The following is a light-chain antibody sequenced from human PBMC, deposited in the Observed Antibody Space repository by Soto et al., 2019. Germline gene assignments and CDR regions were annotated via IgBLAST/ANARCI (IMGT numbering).Light chain of an antibody. J-gene: IGKJ3*01. CDR1: QSISSY. V-gene: IGKV1-39*01. CDR2: AAS. Sequence: DIQMTQSPSSLSASVGDRVTITCRASQSISSYLNWYQQKPGKAPKLLIYAASSLLSGVPSRFSGSGSETDFTLTISSLQPSDFATYYCQQSYSTPFTFGPGTNVDIK. CDR3: QQSYSTPFT.